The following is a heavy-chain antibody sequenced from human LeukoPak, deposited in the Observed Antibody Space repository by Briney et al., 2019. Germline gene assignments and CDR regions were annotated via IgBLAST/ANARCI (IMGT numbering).Heavy chain of an antibody. Sequence: SETLSLTCAVYGGSFSGYYWSWIRQPPGKGLEWIGETNHSGSTNYNPSLKSRVTISVDTSKNQFSLKLSSVTAADTAVYYCARGSSSNPQYYYYMDVWGKGTTVTVSS. CDR3: ARGSSSNPQYYYYMDV. CDR1: GGSFSGYY. D-gene: IGHD6-13*01. V-gene: IGHV4-34*01. J-gene: IGHJ6*03. CDR2: TNHSGST.